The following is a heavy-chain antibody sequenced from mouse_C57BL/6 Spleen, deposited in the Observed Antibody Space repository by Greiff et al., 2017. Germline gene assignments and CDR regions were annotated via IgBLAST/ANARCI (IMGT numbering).Heavy chain of an antibody. CDR2: IHPNSGST. V-gene: IGHV1-64*01. D-gene: IGHD1-1*01. CDR3: GVLRGYGSSSFDY. CDR1: GYTFTSYW. J-gene: IGHJ2*01. Sequence: QVQLQQPGAELVKPGASVKLSCKASGYTFTSYWMHWVKQRPGQGLEWIGMIHPNSGSTNYNEKFKSKATLTVDKSSSTAYMQLSSLTSEDSAVYYCGVLRGYGSSSFDYWGQGTTLTVSS.